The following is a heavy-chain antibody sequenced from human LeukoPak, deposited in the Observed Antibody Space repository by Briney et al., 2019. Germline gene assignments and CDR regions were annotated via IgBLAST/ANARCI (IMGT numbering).Heavy chain of an antibody. CDR3: ARDRGPRTGFMVREAYDY. V-gene: IGHV3-74*01. D-gene: IGHD3-10*01. J-gene: IGHJ4*02. CDR2: INTDGSIT. Sequence: PGGSLRLSCAASGFTFSDYWIHWVRQAPGKGLEWVSRINTDGSITNYADSVKGRFSISRDNAKNTLYLQISSLRAEDTAVYYCARDRGPRTGFMVREAYDYWGQGTLVTVSS. CDR1: GFTFSDYW.